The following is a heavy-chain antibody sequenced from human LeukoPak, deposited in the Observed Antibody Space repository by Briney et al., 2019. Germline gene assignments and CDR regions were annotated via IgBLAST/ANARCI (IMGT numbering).Heavy chain of an antibody. J-gene: IGHJ3*02. CDR2: IYRSGST. D-gene: IGHD3-22*01. V-gene: IGHV4-38-2*02. CDR1: GYSISSGYY. Sequence: PSETLSLTCTVSGYSISSGYYWVWIRQPPGKGLEWIGSIYRSGSTNYNPSLKSRVTISVDTSKNQFSLKVSSVTAADTAVYYCARDPNYYDSSGYYLGGDAFDIWGQGTMVTVSS. CDR3: ARDPNYYDSSGYYLGGDAFDI.